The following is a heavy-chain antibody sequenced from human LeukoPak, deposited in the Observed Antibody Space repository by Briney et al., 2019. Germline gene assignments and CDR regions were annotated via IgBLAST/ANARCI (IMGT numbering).Heavy chain of an antibody. Sequence: GGSLRLSCAASGFTFSSYAMSWVRQAPGKGLEWVSGINWNGGSTVYADSVKGRFTISRDNAKNSLYLQMNSLRAEDTALYYCARVPSQSPLIARYNPFDYWGQGTLVTVSS. CDR2: INWNGGST. J-gene: IGHJ4*02. V-gene: IGHV3-20*04. CDR1: GFTFSSYA. CDR3: ARVPSQSPLIARYNPFDY. D-gene: IGHD5-24*01.